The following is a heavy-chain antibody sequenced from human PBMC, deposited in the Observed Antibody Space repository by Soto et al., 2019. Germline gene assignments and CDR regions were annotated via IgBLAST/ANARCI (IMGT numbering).Heavy chain of an antibody. Sequence: QPGGSLRLSCAASGFTFSSYGMHWVRQAPGKGLEWVAVISYDGSNKYYADSVKGRFTISRDNSKNTLYLQMNSLRAEDTAVYYCAKAFEYSSSPQTQDYWGQGTLVTVSS. D-gene: IGHD6-6*01. CDR1: GFTFSSYG. J-gene: IGHJ4*02. CDR3: AKAFEYSSSPQTQDY. V-gene: IGHV3-30*18. CDR2: ISYDGSNK.